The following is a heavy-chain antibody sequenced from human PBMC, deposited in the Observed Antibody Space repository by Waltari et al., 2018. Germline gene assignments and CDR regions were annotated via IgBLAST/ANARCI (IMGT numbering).Heavy chain of an antibody. CDR3: ARAGDGSPRYYGMDV. V-gene: IGHV3-30-3*01. CDR1: VFPFSSSA. Sequence: QVQLVESGGGVVQPGRSLRLSCAASVFPFSSSAMHWVRQAPGKGLEWVAVISYDGSNKYYADSVKGRFTISRDNSKNTLYLQMNSLRAEDTAVYYCARAGDGSPRYYGMDVWGQGTTVTVSS. CDR2: ISYDGSNK. J-gene: IGHJ6*02. D-gene: IGHD7-27*01.